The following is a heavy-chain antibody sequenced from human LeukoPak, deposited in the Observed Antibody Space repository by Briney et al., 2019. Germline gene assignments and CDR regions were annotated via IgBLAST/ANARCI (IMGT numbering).Heavy chain of an antibody. J-gene: IGHJ3*02. Sequence: GGSLRLSCTVSGFIFNNFAMSWVRQFPGKGLEWVSAISGSGESTLYADSVKGRFTISRDNSMNTLYLQMDSLRAEDTAIYFCAKDSLVVAALAAFDIWGQGTTVTVSS. CDR3: AKDSLVVAALAAFDI. D-gene: IGHD2-2*01. V-gene: IGHV3-23*01. CDR2: ISGSGEST. CDR1: GFIFNNFA.